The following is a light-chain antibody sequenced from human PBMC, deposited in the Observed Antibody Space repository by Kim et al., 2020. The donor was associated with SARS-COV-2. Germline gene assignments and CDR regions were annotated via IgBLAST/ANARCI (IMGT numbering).Light chain of an antibody. J-gene: IGLJ1*01. CDR3: NSRDSSGNHLGV. Sequence: LGQTVRITCQGDSLRSYYASWYQQKPGQAPVLVIYGKNNRPSGIPDRFSGSSSGNTASLTITGAQAEDEAEYYCNSRDSSGNHLGVFGTGTKVTVL. V-gene: IGLV3-19*01. CDR1: SLRSYY. CDR2: GKN.